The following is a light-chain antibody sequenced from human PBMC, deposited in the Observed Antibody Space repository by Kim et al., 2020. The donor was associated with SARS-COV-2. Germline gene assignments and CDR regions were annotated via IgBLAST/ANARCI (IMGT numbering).Light chain of an antibody. CDR3: QQYDSPPRT. J-gene: IGKJ1*01. Sequence: EIVLTQSPGTLSLPPGERAALSCRASQTISTNKIAWFQQKPGQSPRLLIYAASTRATGIPERFSGSGSGTDFTLTIGRLEPEDFAVYSCQQYDSPPRTFGQGTKVDIK. CDR2: AAS. CDR1: QTISTNK. V-gene: IGKV3-20*01.